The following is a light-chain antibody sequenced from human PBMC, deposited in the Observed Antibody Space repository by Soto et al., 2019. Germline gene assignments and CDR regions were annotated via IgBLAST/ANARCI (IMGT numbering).Light chain of an antibody. J-gene: IGKJ4*01. V-gene: IGKV3-11*01. CDR2: DAS. CDR3: QQRTDFA. CDR1: QSLDIY. Sequence: ERGLTQSPDTLSLSPGETATLSCRASQSLDIYLAWYQQKPGQAPRLLVYDASNRAIGIPPRFSGSGSGTDFTLTISGLEPEDFAVYYCQQRTDFAFGGGTNVELK.